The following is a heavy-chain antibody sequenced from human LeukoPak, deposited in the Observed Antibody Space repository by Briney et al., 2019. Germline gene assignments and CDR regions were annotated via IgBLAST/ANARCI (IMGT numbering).Heavy chain of an antibody. D-gene: IGHD3-22*01. V-gene: IGHV3-7*03. Sequence: GGSLRLSCAASGFTFRDYTMNWVRQAPGKGLEWVANIKGDGSYKYYVDSVKGRFTISRDNAKSSVYLQMNTLRAEDTAVYYCATSADSSGNDWGQGTLVTVSS. J-gene: IGHJ4*02. CDR2: IKGDGSYK. CDR1: GFTFRDYT. CDR3: ATSADSSGND.